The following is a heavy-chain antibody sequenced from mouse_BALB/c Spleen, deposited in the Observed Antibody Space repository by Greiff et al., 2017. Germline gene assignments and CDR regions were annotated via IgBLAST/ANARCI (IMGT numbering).Heavy chain of an antibody. D-gene: IGHD1-1*02. CDR3: ARGNGRYTVWLGY. Sequence: QVQLQQSGAELMKPGASVKISCKATGYTFCSYWIVWVKQRPGHGLEWIGEILPGSGSTNYNEKFKGKATFTADTSSNTAYMQLSSLTSEDSADKYCARGNGRYTVWLGYWGQGTLVTGAA. CDR2: ILPGSGST. V-gene: IGHV1-9*01. CDR1: GYTFCSYW. J-gene: IGHJ3*01.